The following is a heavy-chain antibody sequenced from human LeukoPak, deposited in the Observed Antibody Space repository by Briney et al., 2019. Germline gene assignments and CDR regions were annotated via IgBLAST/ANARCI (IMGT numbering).Heavy chain of an antibody. J-gene: IGHJ4*02. CDR2: ISGSGGST. V-gene: IGHV3-23*01. Sequence: GGSLRLSCAASGSTFSSYAMSLVHQAPGKGLEWVSAISGSGGSTYYADSVKGRFTISRDNSKNTLYLQMNSLRAEDTAVYYCAKDRSVTTRSLFDYWGQGTLVTVSS. CDR3: AKDRSVTTRSLFDY. D-gene: IGHD4-17*01. CDR1: GSTFSSYA.